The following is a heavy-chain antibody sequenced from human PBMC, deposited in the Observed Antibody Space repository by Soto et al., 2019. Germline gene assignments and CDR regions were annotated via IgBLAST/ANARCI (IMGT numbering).Heavy chain of an antibody. J-gene: IGHJ4*02. Sequence: PSETLSLTCTVSGGSISSYYWSWIRQPPGKGLEWIGYIYYSGSTNYNPSLKSRLTISLDTSKNQFSPKLSSVTAADTAVYYCASSRGGYFDNWGQGTLVTVSS. CDR2: IYYSGST. CDR1: GGSISSYY. V-gene: IGHV4-59*08. CDR3: ASSRGGYFDN. D-gene: IGHD3-10*01.